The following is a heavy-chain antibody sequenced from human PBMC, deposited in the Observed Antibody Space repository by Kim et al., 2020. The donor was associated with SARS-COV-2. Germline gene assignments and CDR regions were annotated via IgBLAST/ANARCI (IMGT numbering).Heavy chain of an antibody. J-gene: IGHJ4*02. Sequence: TNYAQKLQGRVTRTTDTSTSTAYMELRSLRSDDTAVYYCARVVRGVIDYWGQGTLVTVSS. CDR3: ARVVRGVIDY. CDR2: T. V-gene: IGHV1-18*01. D-gene: IGHD3-10*01.